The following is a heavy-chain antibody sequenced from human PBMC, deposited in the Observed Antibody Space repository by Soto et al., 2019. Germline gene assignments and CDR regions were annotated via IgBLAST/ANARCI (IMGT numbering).Heavy chain of an antibody. CDR2: ISAYNGNT. J-gene: IGHJ4*02. CDR1: GYTFTRYD. D-gene: IGHD1-26*01. Sequence: ASGKVSCKASGYTFTRYDINWVRQATGQGLEWMGWISAYNGNTNYAQKLQGRVTMTTDTSTSTAYMELRSLRSDDTAVYYCARSRYGGHIDYWGQGTLVTVSS. CDR3: ARSRYGGHIDY. V-gene: IGHV1-18*01.